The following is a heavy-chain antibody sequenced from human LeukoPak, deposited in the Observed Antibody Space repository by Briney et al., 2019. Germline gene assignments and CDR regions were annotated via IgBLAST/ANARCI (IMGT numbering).Heavy chain of an antibody. CDR2: THASGST. CDR1: GGSISSYY. CDR3: ARHGSGYSSNFDY. J-gene: IGHJ4*02. V-gene: IGHV4-4*09. Sequence: PSETLSLTCTVSGGSISSYYWSWIWQPPGKGLEWIGYTHASGSTNYNPSLKSRVTISIDTSKNQFSLKLSSVTAADTAVYYCARHGSGYSSNFDYWGQGTLVTVFS. D-gene: IGHD3-22*01.